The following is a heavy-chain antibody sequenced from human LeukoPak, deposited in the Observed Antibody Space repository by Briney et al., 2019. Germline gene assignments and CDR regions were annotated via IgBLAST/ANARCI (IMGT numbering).Heavy chain of an antibody. CDR2: ISGSGGST. CDR1: GFTFSSYA. CDR3: AKDRAWELIFDY. Sequence: GGSLRLSYAASGFTFSSYAMSWVRQAPGKGLEWVSAISGSGGSTYYADSVKGRFTISRDNSKNTLYLQMNSLRAEDTAVYYCAKDRAWELIFDYWGQGTLVTVSS. V-gene: IGHV3-23*01. D-gene: IGHD1-26*01. J-gene: IGHJ4*02.